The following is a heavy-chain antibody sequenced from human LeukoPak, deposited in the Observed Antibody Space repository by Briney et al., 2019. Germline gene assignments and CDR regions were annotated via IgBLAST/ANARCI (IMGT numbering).Heavy chain of an antibody. CDR3: ARDPQGFGELPPFDY. J-gene: IGHJ4*02. CDR1: GFTFSSYS. V-gene: IGHV3-48*04. CDR2: ISSSSSTI. D-gene: IGHD3-10*01. Sequence: SGGSLRLSCAASGFTFSSYSMNWVRQAPGKGLEWVSYISSSSSTIYYADSVKGRFTISRDNAKNSLYLQMNSLRAEDTAVYYCARDPQGFGELPPFDYWGQGTLVTVSS.